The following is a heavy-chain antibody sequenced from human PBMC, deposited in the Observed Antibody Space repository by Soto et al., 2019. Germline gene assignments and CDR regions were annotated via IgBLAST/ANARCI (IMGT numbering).Heavy chain of an antibody. J-gene: IGHJ6*02. CDR2: IIPIFGTA. V-gene: IGHV1-69*13. D-gene: IGHD5-12*01. CDR1: GGTFSSYA. Sequence: SVKVSCKASGGTFSSYAISWVRQAPGQGLEWMGGIIPIFGTANYAQKFQGRVTITADESTSTAYMELSSLRSEDTAVYYCARVIRCPDIVATISYYYYGMDVWGQGTTVTVSS. CDR3: ARVIRCPDIVATISYYYYGMDV.